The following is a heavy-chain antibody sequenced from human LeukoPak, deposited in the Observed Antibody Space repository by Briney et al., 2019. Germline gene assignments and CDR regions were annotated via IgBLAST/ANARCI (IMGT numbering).Heavy chain of an antibody. CDR3: AKGGHYSHFDY. J-gene: IGHJ4*02. CDR2: IDTAGET. Sequence: PGGSLRLSCAASGFALRNYDIHWVRQTTGKGLEWVAAIDTAGETYYAGSVKGRFTISRDNAKNTLYLQMNSLRAEDTAVYFCAKGGHYSHFDYWGQGTLVTVSS. V-gene: IGHV3-13*01. CDR1: GFALRNYD. D-gene: IGHD3-22*01.